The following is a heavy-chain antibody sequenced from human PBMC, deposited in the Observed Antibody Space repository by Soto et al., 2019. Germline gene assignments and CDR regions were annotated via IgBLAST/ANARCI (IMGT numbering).Heavy chain of an antibody. Sequence: ASVKVSCKASGGTFSSYTISWVRQAPGQGLEWMGRIIPILGIANYAQKFQGRVTITADKSTSTAYMELSSLRSEDTAVYYCARLYCSGGSCYSLSGYYYMDLWGKGTKVTVSS. V-gene: IGHV1-69*02. CDR1: GGTFSSYT. D-gene: IGHD2-15*01. CDR2: IIPILGIA. CDR3: ARLYCSGGSCYSLSGYYYMDL. J-gene: IGHJ6*03.